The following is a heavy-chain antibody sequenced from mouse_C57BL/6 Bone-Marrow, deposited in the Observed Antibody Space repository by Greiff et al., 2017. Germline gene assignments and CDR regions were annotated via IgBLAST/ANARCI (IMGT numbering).Heavy chain of an antibody. CDR3: ARRGSSHFDY. D-gene: IGHD1-1*01. Sequence: VKLVESGAELAKPGASVKLSCKASGYTFTSYWMHWVKQRPGQGLEWIGHINPSSGYTKYNQKFKDKATLTADKSSCTAYMQLSSLTYKDSAVYYCARRGSSHFDYWGQGTTLTVSS. V-gene: IGHV1-7*01. CDR2: INPSSGYT. CDR1: GYTFTSYW. J-gene: IGHJ2*01.